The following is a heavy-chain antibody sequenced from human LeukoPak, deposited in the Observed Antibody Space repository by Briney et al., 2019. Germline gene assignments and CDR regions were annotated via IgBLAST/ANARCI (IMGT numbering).Heavy chain of an antibody. CDR3: AREGYEDIVVVPAAGGRGFDY. D-gene: IGHD2-2*01. J-gene: IGHJ4*02. Sequence: ASVKVSRKASGYTFTSYYMHWVRQAPGQGLEWMGIINPSGGSTSYAQKFQGRVTMTRDTSTSTVYMELSSLRSEDTAVYYCAREGYEDIVVVPAAGGRGFDYWGQGTLVTVSS. CDR2: INPSGGST. CDR1: GYTFTSYY. V-gene: IGHV1-46*03.